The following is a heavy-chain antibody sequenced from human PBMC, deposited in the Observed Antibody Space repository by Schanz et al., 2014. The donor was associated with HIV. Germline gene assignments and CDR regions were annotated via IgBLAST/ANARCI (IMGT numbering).Heavy chain of an antibody. CDR3: ARASFDTNSTNSIIHGMDV. Sequence: EVRLVESGGGLVQPGGSLRLSCAASGFRFSRYSMNWVRQAPGKGLEWISYISSSGRTIYYADSVKGRFTISRDNAKNSLYLQMNSLRDEDTAVYYCARASFDTNSTNSIIHGMDVWGQGSLVTVSS. CDR2: ISSSGRTI. CDR1: GFRFSRYS. J-gene: IGHJ6*02. V-gene: IGHV3-48*02. D-gene: IGHD2-2*02.